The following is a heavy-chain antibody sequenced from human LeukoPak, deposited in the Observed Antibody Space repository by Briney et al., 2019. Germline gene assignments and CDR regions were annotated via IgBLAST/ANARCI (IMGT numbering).Heavy chain of an antibody. CDR1: GFTFSSYG. CDR3: ASVTQTTFGYYFDY. V-gene: IGHV3-30*02. J-gene: IGHJ4*02. Sequence: GGSLRLSCAASGFTFSSYGMHWVRQAPGKGLEWVAFIRYDGSHKYYAGSVKGRLTISRDDSKNTLYLQMNSLRAEDTAVYYCASVTQTTFGYYFDYWGQGTLVTVSS. CDR2: IRYDGSHK. D-gene: IGHD3-16*01.